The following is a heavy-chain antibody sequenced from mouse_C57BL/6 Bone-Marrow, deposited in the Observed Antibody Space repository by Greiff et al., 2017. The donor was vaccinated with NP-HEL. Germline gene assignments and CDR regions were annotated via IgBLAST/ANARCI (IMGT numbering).Heavy chain of an antibody. D-gene: IGHD2-1*01. CDR1: GYTFTSYW. V-gene: IGHV1-64*01. CDR3: ASSLYYGNYYAMDY. J-gene: IGHJ4*01. Sequence: QVQLQQPGAELVKPGASVKLSCKASGYTFTSYWMHWVKQRPGQGLEWIGMIHPNSGSTNYNEKFKSKATLTVDKSSSTAYMQLSSLTSEDSAVYYGASSLYYGNYYAMDYWGQGTSVTVSS. CDR2: IHPNSGST.